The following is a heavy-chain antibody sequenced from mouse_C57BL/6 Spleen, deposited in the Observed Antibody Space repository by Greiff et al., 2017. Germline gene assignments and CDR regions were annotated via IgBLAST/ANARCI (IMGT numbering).Heavy chain of an antibody. Sequence: VQLVESGAELMKPGASVTLSCTATGYTLTGYWIEWVKQRPGHGLEWIGEILPGSGSTNYNEKFKGKATFTADTSSNTAYMQLSSLTTEDSAIYYCARSDYDYDGAWFADWGQGTLVTVSA. CDR3: ARSDYDYDGAWFAD. D-gene: IGHD2-4*01. CDR2: ILPGSGST. J-gene: IGHJ3*01. CDR1: GYTLTGYW. V-gene: IGHV1-9*01.